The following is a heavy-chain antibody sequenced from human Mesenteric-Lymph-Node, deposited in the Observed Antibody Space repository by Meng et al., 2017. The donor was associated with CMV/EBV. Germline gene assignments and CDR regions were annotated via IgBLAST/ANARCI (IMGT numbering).Heavy chain of an antibody. CDR2: ISGDGTTT. V-gene: IGHV3-74*01. D-gene: IGHD2-2*01. CDR3: ARDPIVVVPAAMDY. Sequence: GGSLRLSCEVSGFTFSSYWMHWVRQVPGKGLVWVSHISGDGTTTTYADSVKGRFTISRDNAKNTLYLQMNSLRAEDTAVYYCARDPIVVVPAAMDYWGQGTLVTVSS. CDR1: GFTFSSYW. J-gene: IGHJ4*02.